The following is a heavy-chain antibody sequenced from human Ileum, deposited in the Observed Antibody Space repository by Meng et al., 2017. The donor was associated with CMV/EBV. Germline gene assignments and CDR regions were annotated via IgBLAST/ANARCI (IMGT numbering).Heavy chain of an antibody. V-gene: IGHV1-24*01. D-gene: IGHD5-12*01. Sequence: ARLGESGAGVKKPGASVNVSCKVSGYSLTELPMDWVRQAPGKGLGWMGHFDREEGETICAQKFKCRVTMTEDTSTDTAYMELKSLRSEDTAVYYCATDVVATSFDYWGQGILVTVSS. CDR1: GYSLTELP. J-gene: IGHJ4*02. CDR2: FDREEGET. CDR3: ATDVVATSFDY.